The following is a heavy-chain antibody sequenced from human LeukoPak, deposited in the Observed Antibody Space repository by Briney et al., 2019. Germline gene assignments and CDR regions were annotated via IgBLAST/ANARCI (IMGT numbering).Heavy chain of an antibody. CDR1: GGSFSGYY. J-gene: IGHJ6*03. V-gene: IGHV4-34*01. Sequence: PSETLSLTCAVYGGSFSGYYWSWIRQPPGKGLEWIGEINHSGSTNYNPSLKSRVTISVDTSKNQFSLKLSSVTAADTAVYYCARGGSEEYSSSSYYYYYYMDVWGKGTTVTVSS. CDR3: ARGGSEEYSSSSYYYYYYMDV. CDR2: INHSGST. D-gene: IGHD6-6*01.